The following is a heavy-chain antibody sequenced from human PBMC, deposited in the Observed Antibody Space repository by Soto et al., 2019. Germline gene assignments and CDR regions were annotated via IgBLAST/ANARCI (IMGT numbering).Heavy chain of an antibody. CDR2: IYYSGTT. CDR3: ARTTAVPNTLRSRYFFDY. CDR1: GGSVSSGSYY. V-gene: IGHV4-61*01. D-gene: IGHD4-17*01. Sequence: SETLSLTCTVSGGSVSSGSYYWSWIRQPPGKGLEWIGYIYYSGTTNYNPSLKSRVTISVDLSKNQFSLRLSSVTTADTALYYCARTTAVPNTLRSRYFFDYWGQGTLVTVSS. J-gene: IGHJ4*02.